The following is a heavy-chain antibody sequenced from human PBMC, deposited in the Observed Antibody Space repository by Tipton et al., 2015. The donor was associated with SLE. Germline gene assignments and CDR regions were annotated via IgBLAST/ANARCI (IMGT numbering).Heavy chain of an antibody. CDR1: GVSISTYY. CDR3: ARLPDYFDH. V-gene: IGHV4-59*01. J-gene: IGHJ4*02. CDR2: VSYSGST. Sequence: TLSLTCNVSGVSISTYYWSWVRQPPGKGLEWIGYVSYSGSTNYNPSLQSRVTISVDTSKNQFSLKLRSVTAADTAVYYCARLPDYFDHWGQGALVTVPS.